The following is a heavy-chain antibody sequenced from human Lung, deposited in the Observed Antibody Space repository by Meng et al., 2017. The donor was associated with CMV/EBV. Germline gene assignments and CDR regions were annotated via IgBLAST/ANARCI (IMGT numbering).Heavy chain of an antibody. CDR2: ISSSSSYI. Sequence: GESXKISCAASGFTFRSYSMNWVRQAPGKGLEWVSSISSSSSYIYYADSVKGRFTISRDNAKNSLYLQMNSLRAEDTAVYYCARDAEQLVRGGGMDVWGQGTTVTVSS. V-gene: IGHV3-21*01. CDR3: ARDAEQLVRGGGMDV. CDR1: GFTFRSYS. D-gene: IGHD6-6*01. J-gene: IGHJ6*02.